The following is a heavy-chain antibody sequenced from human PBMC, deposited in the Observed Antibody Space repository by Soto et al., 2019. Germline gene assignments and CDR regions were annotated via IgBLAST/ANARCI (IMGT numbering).Heavy chain of an antibody. CDR1: GLRFNSYA. CDR3: ARDANGMGV. Sequence: GSMRLSCAASGLRFNSYAMHVARQTTGKGLEWVAVISYDGSNKYYADSVKGRFTSSRDNSKNTLYLQMNSVRAEDTAVYYCARDANGMGVWGQETTVTVSS. CDR2: ISYDGSNK. V-gene: IGHV3-30-3*01. J-gene: IGHJ6*02.